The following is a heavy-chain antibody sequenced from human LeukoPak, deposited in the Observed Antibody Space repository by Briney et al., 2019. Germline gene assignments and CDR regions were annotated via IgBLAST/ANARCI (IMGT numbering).Heavy chain of an antibody. CDR3: ARGKGVVIISNWFDP. CDR2: IYYSGST. Sequence: PSHTLSLTCTVSGGSISSGGYYWSWIRQHPGKGLEWIGHIYYSGSTYYNPSLKSRVNISVDTSKNQFSLKLSSVTAADTAVYYCARGKGVVIISNWFDPWGQGTLVTVSS. V-gene: IGHV4-31*03. J-gene: IGHJ5*02. D-gene: IGHD3-3*01. CDR1: GGSISSGGYY.